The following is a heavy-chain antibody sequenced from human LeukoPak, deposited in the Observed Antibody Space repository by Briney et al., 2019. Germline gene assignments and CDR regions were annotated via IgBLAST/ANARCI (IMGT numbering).Heavy chain of an antibody. CDR1: GFTFSDHY. D-gene: IGHD3-22*01. CDR3: ARDPNTNYYSNNFDY. Sequence: PGGSLRLSCAASGFTFSDHYMDWVRQAPGKGLEWVGRTRNKANSYTTEYAASVKGRFTISRDDSKNSLYLQMNSLKTEDTAVYYCARDPNTNYYSNNFDYWGQGTLVTVSS. J-gene: IGHJ4*02. V-gene: IGHV3-72*01. CDR2: TRNKANSYTT.